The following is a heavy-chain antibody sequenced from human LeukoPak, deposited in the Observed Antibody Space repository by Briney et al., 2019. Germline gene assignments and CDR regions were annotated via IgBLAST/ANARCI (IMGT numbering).Heavy chain of an antibody. Sequence: GGSLRLSCAASGFTFSSYAMSWVRQAPGKGREWVSAISGSGGSTYYADCVKGRFTISRDNSKNTLYLQMNSLRAEDTAVYYCANHGTLGWYFDYWGQGTLVTVSS. V-gene: IGHV3-23*01. D-gene: IGHD3-16*01. J-gene: IGHJ4*02. CDR3: ANHGTLGWYFDY. CDR1: GFTFSSYA. CDR2: ISGSGGST.